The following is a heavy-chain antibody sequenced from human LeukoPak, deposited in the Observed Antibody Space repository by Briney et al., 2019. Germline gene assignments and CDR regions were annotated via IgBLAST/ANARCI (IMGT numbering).Heavy chain of an antibody. V-gene: IGHV1-69*13. J-gene: IGHJ4*02. CDR1: GYTFINYA. CDR3: ARGAEPYYDFWSGSY. Sequence: ASVKVSCKASGYTFINYAMHWVRQAPGQGLEWMGGIIPIFGTANYAQKFQGRVTITADESTSTAYMELSSLRSEDTAVYYCARGAEPYYDFWSGSYWGQGTLVTVSS. D-gene: IGHD3-3*01. CDR2: IIPIFGTA.